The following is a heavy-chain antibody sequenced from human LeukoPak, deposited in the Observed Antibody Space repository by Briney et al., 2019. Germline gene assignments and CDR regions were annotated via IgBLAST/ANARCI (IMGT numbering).Heavy chain of an antibody. J-gene: IGHJ3*02. D-gene: IGHD4-23*01. CDR2: IYYSGST. CDR3: ASDVDYGGNPDAFDI. CDR1: GGSLSGYY. Sequence: SETLSLTCGVYGGSLSGYYWSWIRQPPGKGLEWIGSIYYSGSTYYNPSLKSRVTISVDTSKNQSSLKLSSVTAADTAMYYCASDVDYGGNPDAFDIWGQGTMVTVSS. V-gene: IGHV4-34*01.